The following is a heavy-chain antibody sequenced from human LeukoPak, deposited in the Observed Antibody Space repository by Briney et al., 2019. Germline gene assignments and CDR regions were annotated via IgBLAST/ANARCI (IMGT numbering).Heavy chain of an antibody. V-gene: IGHV1-69*04. CDR1: GGTFSSYA. CDR3: ASWDYYDSSGYI. J-gene: IGHJ4*02. Sequence: SVKVSCKASGGTFSSYAISWVRQAPGQGLEWMGRIIPILGIANYAQKFQGRVTITADKSTSTAYMELSSLRSEDTAVYYCASWDYYDSSGYIWGQGTLVTVSS. CDR2: IIPILGIA. D-gene: IGHD3-22*01.